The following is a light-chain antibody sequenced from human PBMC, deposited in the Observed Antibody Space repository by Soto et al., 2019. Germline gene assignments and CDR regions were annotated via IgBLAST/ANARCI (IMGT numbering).Light chain of an antibody. CDR1: QSVSNSY. Sequence: EIVLTQSPGTLSLSPGERATLSCRASQSVSNSYLAWYQQKPGQAPRLLIYGASSRATGIPDRFSGSGSGTDFTITISRLGPEDFAVYYCQQYGSSRLTLGGGTKMEIK. J-gene: IGKJ4*01. CDR2: GAS. CDR3: QQYGSSRLT. V-gene: IGKV3-20*01.